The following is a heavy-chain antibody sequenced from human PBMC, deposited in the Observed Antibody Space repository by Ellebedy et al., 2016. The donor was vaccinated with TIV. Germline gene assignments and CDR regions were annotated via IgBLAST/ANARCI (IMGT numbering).Heavy chain of an antibody. J-gene: IGHJ4*02. CDR3: AKFYGDYHPYYFDY. V-gene: IGHV3-23*01. CDR2: ISGSGSSA. Sequence: GGSLRLSCAASGFTFRIPAMHWVRQAPGQGLEWVSAISGSGSSAYYADSVRGRFTISRDNSKSTLYLQMNSLRAEDTAIYYCAKFYGDYHPYYFDYWGQGTLVTVSS. CDR1: GFTFRIPA. D-gene: IGHD4-17*01.